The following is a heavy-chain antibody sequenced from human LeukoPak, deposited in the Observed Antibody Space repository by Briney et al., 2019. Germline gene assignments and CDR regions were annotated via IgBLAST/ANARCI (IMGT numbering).Heavy chain of an antibody. CDR3: ARATGIAVAGPYYYYYGMDV. CDR2: IYTSGST. V-gene: IGHV4-4*07. D-gene: IGHD6-19*01. Sequence: SETLSLTCTVSGGSISSYYWSWIRQPAGKGLEWIGRIYTSGSTNYNPSLKSRVTMSVDTSKNQFSLELSSVTAADTAVYYCARATGIAVAGPYYYYYGMDVWGQGTTVTVSS. J-gene: IGHJ6*02. CDR1: GGSISSYY.